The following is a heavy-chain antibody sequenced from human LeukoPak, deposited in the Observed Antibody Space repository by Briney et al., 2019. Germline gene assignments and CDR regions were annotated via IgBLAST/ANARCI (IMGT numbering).Heavy chain of an antibody. CDR3: AAVGVYYYDSSGYYYPSKHDLDV. CDR1: GHTSTTYA. D-gene: IGHD3-22*01. V-gene: IGHV1-3*01. CDR2: INAGNGNI. Sequence: GASVKVSCKASGHTSTTYAIHWVRQAPGQGLEWMGWINAGNGNIKYSQKFQGRVTITRDMSTSTAYMELSSLRSEDTAVYYCAAVGVYYYDSSGYYYPSKHDLDVWGQGTTVTVSS. J-gene: IGHJ6*02.